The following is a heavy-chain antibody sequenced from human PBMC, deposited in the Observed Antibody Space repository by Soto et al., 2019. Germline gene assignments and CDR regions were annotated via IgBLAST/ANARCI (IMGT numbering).Heavy chain of an antibody. Sequence: QVQLVQSGAEVKPPGASVKVSCKASGYTFTTFGISWVRQAPGQGLEWIGWTSTNNGDTYYAPRFQGRVTVTKDTSTRTAYMELRSLGSDDTAVYYCGREYCRGGRCYSPDYWGQGTLVTVSS. CDR3: GREYCRGGRCYSPDY. J-gene: IGHJ4*02. CDR1: GYTFTTFG. V-gene: IGHV1-18*01. CDR2: TSTNNGDT. D-gene: IGHD2-15*01.